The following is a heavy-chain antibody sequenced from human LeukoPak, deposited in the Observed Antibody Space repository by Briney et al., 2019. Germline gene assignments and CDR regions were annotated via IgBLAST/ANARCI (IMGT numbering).Heavy chain of an antibody. V-gene: IGHV1-2*02. CDR3: ARVAISAVINAWFDP. CDR2: IDPRSGGT. Sequence: GASVKVSCKASGYTFADHFIHWIRQAPGQGLEWMGGIDPRSGGTDYAQKFQGRITMSRDTSVNTVYVELSRLKYDDTAIYYCARVAISAVINAWFDPWGQGTLVSVFS. CDR1: GYTFADHF. J-gene: IGHJ5*02. D-gene: IGHD3-3*01.